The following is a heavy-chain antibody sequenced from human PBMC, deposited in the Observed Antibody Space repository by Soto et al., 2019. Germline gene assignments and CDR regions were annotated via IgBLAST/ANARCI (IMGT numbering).Heavy chain of an antibody. V-gene: IGHV1-3*01. CDR3: ARCITLVRGVRSYGMDV. CDR2: INAGNDNT. J-gene: IGHJ6*02. CDR1: GYTFTNYE. D-gene: IGHD3-10*01. Sequence: GASVKVSCKASGYTFTNYEMHWVRQAPGQRLEWMGWINAGNDNTKSSQKFQGRVTITRDTSASTAYMELSSLRSEDTAVYYCARCITLVRGVRSYGMDVWGQGTTVT.